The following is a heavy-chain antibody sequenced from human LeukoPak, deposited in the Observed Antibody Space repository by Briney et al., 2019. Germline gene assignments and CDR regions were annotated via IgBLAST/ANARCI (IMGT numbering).Heavy chain of an antibody. J-gene: IGHJ4*02. V-gene: IGHV3-21*01. CDR1: GFTFSSYS. CDR2: ISSSSSYT. Sequence: GGSLRLSCAASGFTFSSYSMNWVRQAPGKGLEWVSSISSSSSYTYYADSVKGRFTISRDNAKNSLYLQMNSLRAEDTAVYYCAGGKHPRSLDYWGQGTLVTVSS. CDR3: AGGKHPRSLDY. D-gene: IGHD5-24*01.